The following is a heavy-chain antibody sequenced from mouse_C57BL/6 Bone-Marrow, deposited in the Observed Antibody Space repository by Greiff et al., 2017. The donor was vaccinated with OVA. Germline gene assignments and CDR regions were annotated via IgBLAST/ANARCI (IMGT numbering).Heavy chain of an antibody. CDR3: ARNDGYSYYFDY. CDR1: GYTFTSYW. V-gene: IGHV1-55*01. Sequence: QVQLKQPGAELVKPGASVKMSCKASGYTFTSYWITWVKQRPGQGLEWIGDIYPGSGSTNYNDKFKSKATLTVDTSSSTAYMQLSSLTSEDSAVYYCARNDGYSYYFDYWGQGTTLTVSS. D-gene: IGHD2-3*01. CDR2: IYPGSGST. J-gene: IGHJ2*01.